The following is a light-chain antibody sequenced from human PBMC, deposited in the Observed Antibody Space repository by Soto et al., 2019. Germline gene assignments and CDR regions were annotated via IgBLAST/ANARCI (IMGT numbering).Light chain of an antibody. CDR2: GAS. CDR3: QHYNSWLWT. V-gene: IGKV3-15*01. CDR1: QSVSSK. Sequence: EIVMTQSPATLSVSPGEGATLSCRASQSVSSKLACYQQKPGQAPRLLIYGASTRATGIPARFSGSGSGTEFTLIISSLQSEDSSVYYCQHYNSWLWTFGQGTKVEIK. J-gene: IGKJ1*01.